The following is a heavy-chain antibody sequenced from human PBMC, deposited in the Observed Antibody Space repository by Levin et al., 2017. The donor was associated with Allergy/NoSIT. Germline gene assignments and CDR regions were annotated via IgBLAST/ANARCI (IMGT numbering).Heavy chain of an antibody. CDR2: INHSGST. CDR1: GGSFSGYY. CDR3: ARGLTVTTKRSWFDP. Sequence: SETLSLTCAVYGGSFSGYYWSWIRQPPGKGLEWIGEINHSGSTNYNPSLKSRVTISVDTSKNQFSLKLSSVTAADTAVYYCARGLTVTTKRSWFDPWGQGTLVTVSS. V-gene: IGHV4-34*01. D-gene: IGHD4-11*01. J-gene: IGHJ5*02.